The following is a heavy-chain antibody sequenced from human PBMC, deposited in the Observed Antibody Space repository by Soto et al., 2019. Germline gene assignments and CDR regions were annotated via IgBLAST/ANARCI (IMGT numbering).Heavy chain of an antibody. D-gene: IGHD4-17*01. CDR3: AKDRGYGDPYYYYGMDV. CDR1: GFTFSSYG. CDR2: ISYDGSNK. J-gene: IGHJ6*02. V-gene: IGHV3-30*18. Sequence: GGSLRLSCAASGFTFSSYGMHWVRQAPGKGLEWVAVISYDGSNKYYADSVKGRFTISRDNSKNTLYLQMNSLRAEDTAVYYCAKDRGYGDPYYYYGMDVWGQGTTVTVSS.